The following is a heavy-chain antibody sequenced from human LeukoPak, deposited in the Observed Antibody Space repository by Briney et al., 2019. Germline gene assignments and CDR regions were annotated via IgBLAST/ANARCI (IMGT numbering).Heavy chain of an antibody. CDR3: AKDSYYYGSGSYYNSYYFDY. CDR2: IRYDGSNK. V-gene: IGHV3-30*02. CDR1: GFTFSSYG. D-gene: IGHD3-10*01. J-gene: IGHJ4*02. Sequence: GGSLRLSCAASGFTFSSYGMHWVRQAPGKGLEWVAFIRYDGSNKYYADSVKGRFTISRDNSKNTLYLQMNSLRAEDTAVYYCAKDSYYYGSGSYYNSYYFDYWGQGTLVTVSS.